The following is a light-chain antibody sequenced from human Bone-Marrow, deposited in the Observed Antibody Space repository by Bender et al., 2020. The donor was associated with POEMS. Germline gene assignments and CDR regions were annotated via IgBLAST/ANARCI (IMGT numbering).Light chain of an antibody. CDR3: CLYS. Sequence: QSALAQPASVSGSPGQSITISCTGTSSDVWSYILVSWYQQHPGKAPKLLIYEGNKRPSGVSNRFSGSKSGNTASLTISGLQAEDEADYYCCLYSFGTGTKVTVL. J-gene: IGLJ1*01. V-gene: IGLV2-23*01. CDR1: SSDVWSYIL. CDR2: EGN.